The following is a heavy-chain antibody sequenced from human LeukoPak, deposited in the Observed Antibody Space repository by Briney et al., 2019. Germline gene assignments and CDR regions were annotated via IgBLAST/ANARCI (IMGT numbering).Heavy chain of an antibody. CDR2: ISGSGDST. D-gene: IGHD4-17*01. V-gene: IGHV3-23*01. CDR1: GFAFNRHA. Sequence: GGSLRLSCAASGFAFNRHAMSWVRQAPRKGLEWVSAISGSGDSTYYADSLKGRFTISRDNSKHTLYLQMNSLRAEDTALYYCAKAYDDYGFDYWRQGTLLTVPS. J-gene: IGHJ4*02. CDR3: AKAYDDYGFDY.